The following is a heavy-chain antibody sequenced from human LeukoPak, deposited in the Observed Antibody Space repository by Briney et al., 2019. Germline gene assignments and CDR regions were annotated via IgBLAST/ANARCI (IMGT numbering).Heavy chain of an antibody. J-gene: IGHJ4*02. CDR3: ARVPNWVLYFDY. Sequence: ASVKVSCKASGYTFTSYDINWVRQATGQGLEWMGWMNPNSGNTGYAQKFQGRVTMTTDTSTSTAYMELRSLRSDDTAVYYCARVPNWVLYFDYWGQGTLVTVSS. CDR2: MNPNSGNT. V-gene: IGHV1-8*01. CDR1: GYTFTSYD. D-gene: IGHD7-27*01.